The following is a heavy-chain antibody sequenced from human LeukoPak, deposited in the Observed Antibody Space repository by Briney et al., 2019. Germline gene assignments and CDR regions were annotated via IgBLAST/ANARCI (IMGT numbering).Heavy chain of an antibody. CDR2: INPNSGGT. CDR1: GYTFTGYY. J-gene: IGHJ4*02. Sequence: GASVEVSCKASGYTFTGYYMHWVRQAPGQGLEWMGRINPNSGGTNYAQKFQGRVTMTRDTSISTAYMELSRLRSDDTAVYYCRADRYGDYGDYIDYWGQGTLVTVSS. D-gene: IGHD4-17*01. CDR3: RADRYGDYGDYIDY. V-gene: IGHV1-2*06.